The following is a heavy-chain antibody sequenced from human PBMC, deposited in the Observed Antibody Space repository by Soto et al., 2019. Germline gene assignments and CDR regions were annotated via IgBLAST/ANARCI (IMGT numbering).Heavy chain of an antibody. CDR2: INPSNGVT. Sequence: ASVKVSCKASGYTFIDYYMNWVRQAPGQGLEWMGWINPSNGVTNYAQKFQGRVTMTRDTSISTAYMDLSRLRSDDTAVYYCARGALAVSNWFDPWGQGTQVTVSS. J-gene: IGHJ5*02. CDR1: GYTFIDYY. D-gene: IGHD6-19*01. CDR3: ARGALAVSNWFDP. V-gene: IGHV1-2*02.